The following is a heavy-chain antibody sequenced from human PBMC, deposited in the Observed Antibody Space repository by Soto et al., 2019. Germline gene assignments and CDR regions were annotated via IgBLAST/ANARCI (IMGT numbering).Heavy chain of an antibody. Sequence: EVHLVESGEDLVQPGGSLRLSCAASGFTFSKYPMHWVRQAPGKGLEYVSAISSDGGTTFYAVSVRGRFTMSRDNLKNTPYLQMRSLRVEDMAVYYCARGQIPYGLDVWGQGTTVTVS. CDR1: GFTFSKYP. J-gene: IGHJ6*02. CDR3: ARGQIPYGLDV. CDR2: ISSDGGTT. V-gene: IGHV3-64*02.